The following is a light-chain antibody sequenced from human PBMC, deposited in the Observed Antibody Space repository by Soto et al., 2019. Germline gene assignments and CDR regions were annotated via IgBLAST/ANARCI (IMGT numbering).Light chain of an antibody. CDR1: HSISSS. Sequence: DIQMTQSPSTLSASVGDRVTITCRASHSISSSLAWYQQKPGKAPKVLIYEASNLERGVPARFSGGGFGTDFTRTISSLQPDDFATYYCPQYDCYWTFGHGTKVYIK. V-gene: IGKV1-5*03. J-gene: IGKJ1*01. CDR2: EAS. CDR3: PQYDCYWT.